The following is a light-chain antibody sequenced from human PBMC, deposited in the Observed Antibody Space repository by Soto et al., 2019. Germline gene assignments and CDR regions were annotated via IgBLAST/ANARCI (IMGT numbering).Light chain of an antibody. Sequence: AIQMTQSPSSLSASVGDRVTITCRASQGIRNDVGWYQQKPGKAPKLLIYAASSLQSGVPSRFSGSGSGTDFTLTISSLQPEDFATYYCLQDYNYPLTLGGGTKVEIK. CDR2: AAS. V-gene: IGKV1-6*01. CDR3: LQDYNYPLT. CDR1: QGIRND. J-gene: IGKJ4*01.